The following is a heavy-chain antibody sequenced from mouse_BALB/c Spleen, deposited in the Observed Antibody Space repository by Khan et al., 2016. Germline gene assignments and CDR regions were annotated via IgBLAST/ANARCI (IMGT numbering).Heavy chain of an antibody. CDR3: SLYANSLEY. CDR2: IDPENGDT. J-gene: IGHJ3*01. CDR1: GFNIKDYY. V-gene: IGHV14-4*02. D-gene: IGHD2-1*01. Sequence: VQLKQSGAELVRSGASVKLSCTASGFNIKDYYMHWVKQRPEQGLEWIGWIDPENGDTEYAPKFQGKATMTADTSSNTAYLQLNSLTSEDTAVYYCSLYANSLEYWGQGTLVTVSA.